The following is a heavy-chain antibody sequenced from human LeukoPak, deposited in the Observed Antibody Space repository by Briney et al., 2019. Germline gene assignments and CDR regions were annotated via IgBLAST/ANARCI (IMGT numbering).Heavy chain of an antibody. V-gene: IGHV4-4*02. CDR1: W. D-gene: IGHD6-19*01. Sequence: WIGWVRQPPGKGLEWIGEIYHSGSTNYNPSLKSRVTISVDTSKNQFSLKLTSVTAADTAVYYCCGSGWFAGPFGYWGQGALVTASS. CDR2: IYHSGST. J-gene: IGHJ4*02. CDR3: CGSGWFAGPFGY.